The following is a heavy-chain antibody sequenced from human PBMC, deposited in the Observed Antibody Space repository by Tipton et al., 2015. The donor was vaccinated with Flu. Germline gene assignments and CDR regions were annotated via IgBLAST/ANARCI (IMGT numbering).Heavy chain of an antibody. J-gene: IGHJ2*01. CDR2: ICPGSP. Sequence: TLSLTCSVSGGSIGSPYCWGWVRQPPGQGLEWIGNICPGSPYYNSSLRSRVTISLVTSKIQFSLRLTSVTAADTAVYYCARDHEWRNWYFDLWGRGTLVTVSS. CDR1: GGSIGSPYC. V-gene: IGHV4-38-2*02. CDR3: ARDHEWRNWYFDL. D-gene: IGHD3-3*01.